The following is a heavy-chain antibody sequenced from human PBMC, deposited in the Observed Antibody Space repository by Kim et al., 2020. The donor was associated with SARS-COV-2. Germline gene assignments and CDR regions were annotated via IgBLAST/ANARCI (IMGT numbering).Heavy chain of an antibody. V-gene: IGHV4-61*02. J-gene: IGHJ6*02. Sequence: SETLSLTCTVSGGSISSGSYYWSWIRQPAGKGLEWIGRIYTSGSTNYNPSLKSRVTISVDTSKNQFSLKLSSVTAADTAVYYCARDRPSHSSSGDYYYGMDVWGQGTTVTVSS. CDR3: ARDRPSHSSSGDYYYGMDV. CDR1: GGSISSGSYY. D-gene: IGHD6-13*01. CDR2: IYTSGST.